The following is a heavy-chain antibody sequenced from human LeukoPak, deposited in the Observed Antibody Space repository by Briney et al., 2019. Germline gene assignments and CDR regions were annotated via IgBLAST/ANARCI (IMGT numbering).Heavy chain of an antibody. D-gene: IGHD3-16*02. CDR2: IHPGDSDT. J-gene: IGHJ4*02. V-gene: IGHV5-51*01. CDR1: GYSFTSYW. CDR3: ARTYVWGSYRPYYFDY. Sequence: GESLKISCKGSGYSFTSYWIGWVRQMPGKGLEWMGIIHPGDSDTRYSPSFQGQVTISADKSISTAYLQWSSLKASDTAMYYCARTYVWGSYRPYYFDYWGQGTLVTVSS.